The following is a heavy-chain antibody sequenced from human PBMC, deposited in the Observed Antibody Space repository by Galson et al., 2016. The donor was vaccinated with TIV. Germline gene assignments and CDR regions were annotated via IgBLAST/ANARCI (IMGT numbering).Heavy chain of an antibody. V-gene: IGHV3-48*01. Sequence: LRLSCAASGFTFSVYSMNWIRQAPGKGLEWVSYIRASHSTIYYADSVKGRVTISRDNAKNSLYLQMDSLRAEDTAVYYCARTVSGGGFYYSGMDVWGQGTTVTVSS. CDR3: ARTVSGGGFYYSGMDV. D-gene: IGHD2-15*01. CDR1: GFTFSVYS. CDR2: IRASHSTI. J-gene: IGHJ6*02.